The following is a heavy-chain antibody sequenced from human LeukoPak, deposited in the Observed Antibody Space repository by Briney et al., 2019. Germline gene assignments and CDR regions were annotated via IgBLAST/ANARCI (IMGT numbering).Heavy chain of an antibody. CDR1: GIDVSTDY. V-gene: IGHV3-66*01. CDR3: ARDRFNGMDV. CDR2: IYSEGTT. D-gene: IGHD3-3*01. J-gene: IGHJ6*02. Sequence: GESLRLSCVASGIDVSTDYITWVRQAPGKGLEWVSIIYSEGTTYYADSVKGRFSISRDISKNTVTLQMSSLRAEDTAVYYCARDRFNGMDVWGQGTTVTVSS.